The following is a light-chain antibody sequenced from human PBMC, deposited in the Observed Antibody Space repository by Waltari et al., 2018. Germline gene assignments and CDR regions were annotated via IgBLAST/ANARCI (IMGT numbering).Light chain of an antibody. Sequence: QSALTQPASVSGSPGQSITISCTGTSSDVGRYNLVSWYQRHPGEAPTLIIDEVSKRPSGVSDRFSGSKSGNTASLTISGLQAEDEADYFCYSYAGSSTFEVFGGGTKLTVL. V-gene: IGLV2-23*02. J-gene: IGLJ2*01. CDR3: YSYAGSSTFEV. CDR2: EVS. CDR1: SSDVGRYNL.